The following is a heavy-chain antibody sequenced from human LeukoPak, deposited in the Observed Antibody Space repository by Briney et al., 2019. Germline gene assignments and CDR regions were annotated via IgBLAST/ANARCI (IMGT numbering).Heavy chain of an antibody. Sequence: ASVKVSCKASGYNFNTYGISWVRQAPGQGLEWMGWISSSTGNTKYAQKLQDRVTMTTDTSTSTAYLYLRNLRSDDTAVYYCVRLPLGYCSSTSCLDWSQGTLVTVSS. CDR2: ISSSTGNT. CDR1: GYNFNTYG. V-gene: IGHV1-18*01. J-gene: IGHJ4*02. CDR3: VRLPLGYCSSTSCLD. D-gene: IGHD2-2*01.